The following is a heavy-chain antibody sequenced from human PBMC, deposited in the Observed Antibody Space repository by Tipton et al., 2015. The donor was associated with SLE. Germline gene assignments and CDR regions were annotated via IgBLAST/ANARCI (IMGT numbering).Heavy chain of an antibody. Sequence: GLVKPSETLSLTCAVYGGSFSGYYWSWIRQPPGKGLEWIGEINHSGSTNYNPSLKSRVTISVDTSKNQFSLKLSSVTAADTAVYYCARDYYEDAFDIWGQGTMVTVSS. D-gene: IGHD3-3*01. J-gene: IGHJ3*02. V-gene: IGHV4-34*01. CDR2: INHSGST. CDR3: ARDYYEDAFDI. CDR1: GGSFSGYY.